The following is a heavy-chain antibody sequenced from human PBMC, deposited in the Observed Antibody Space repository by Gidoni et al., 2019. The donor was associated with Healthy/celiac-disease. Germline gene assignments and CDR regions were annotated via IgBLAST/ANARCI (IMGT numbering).Heavy chain of an antibody. CDR1: GFTFSSYG. Sequence: QVQLVESGGGVVQHGRSLRLSWAASGFTFSSYGMHWVRQAPGKGLEWVAVISYDGSNKYYADSVKGRFTISRDNSKNTLYLQMNSLRAEDTAVYYCAKDSQRDDAFDIWGQGTMVTVSS. CDR2: ISYDGSNK. V-gene: IGHV3-30*18. J-gene: IGHJ3*02. CDR3: AKDSQRDDAFDI.